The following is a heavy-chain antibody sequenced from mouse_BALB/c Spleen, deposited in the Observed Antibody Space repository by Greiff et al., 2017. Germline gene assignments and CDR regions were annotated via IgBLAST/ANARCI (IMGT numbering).Heavy chain of an antibody. Sequence: DVMVVESGGDLVKPGGSLKLSCAASGFTFSSYGMSWVRQTPDKRLEWVATISSGGSYTYYPDSVKGRFTISRDNAKNTLYLQMSSLKSEDTAMYYCARHQRVYAMDYWGQGTSVTVSS. CDR3: ARHQRVYAMDY. CDR2: ISSGGSYT. J-gene: IGHJ4*01. V-gene: IGHV5-6*02. CDR1: GFTFSSYG.